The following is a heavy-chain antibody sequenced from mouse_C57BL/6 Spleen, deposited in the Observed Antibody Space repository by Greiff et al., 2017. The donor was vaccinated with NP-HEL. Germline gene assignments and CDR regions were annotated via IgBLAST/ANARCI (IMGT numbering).Heavy chain of an antibody. CDR3: TRGNFFFAY. J-gene: IGHJ3*01. V-gene: IGHV1-15*01. Sequence: VQLQQSGAELVRPGASVTLSCKASGYTFTDYEMHWVKQTPVHGLEWIGAIDPETGGTAYNQKFTGKAILTADKSSSTAYMELRSLTSEDSAVYYCTRGNFFFAYWGQGTLVTVSA. CDR2: IDPETGGT. CDR1: GYTFTDYE.